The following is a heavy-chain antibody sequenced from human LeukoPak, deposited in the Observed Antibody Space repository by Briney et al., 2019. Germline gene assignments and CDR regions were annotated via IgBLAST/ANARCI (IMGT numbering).Heavy chain of an antibody. CDR3: TGGGWSTDAFDI. Sequence: GGSLRLSCAASGFTVSSYTMNWVRQATGKGLEWVSSISSSGANIYYADSVKGRFTISRDNSKNTLYLQMSSLRAEDTAVYYCTGGGWSTDAFDIWGQGTMVTVSS. D-gene: IGHD6-19*01. J-gene: IGHJ3*02. CDR1: GFTVSSYT. CDR2: ISSSGANI. V-gene: IGHV3-21*04.